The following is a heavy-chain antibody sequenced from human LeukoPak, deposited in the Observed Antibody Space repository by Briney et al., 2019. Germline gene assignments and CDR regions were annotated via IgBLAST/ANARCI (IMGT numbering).Heavy chain of an antibody. CDR1: GFTFSSYW. V-gene: IGHV3-7*03. D-gene: IGHD5-18*01. CDR2: IKQDGSEK. J-gene: IGHJ2*01. Sequence: GGSLRLSCAASGFTFSSYWMSWVRQAPGKGLEWVANIKQDGSEKYYVDSVKGRLTISRDNAKNSLYLQMNSLRAEDTAVYYCAREAAKDTAMVTYAEYFDLWGRGTLVTVSS. CDR3: AREAAKDTAMVTYAEYFDL.